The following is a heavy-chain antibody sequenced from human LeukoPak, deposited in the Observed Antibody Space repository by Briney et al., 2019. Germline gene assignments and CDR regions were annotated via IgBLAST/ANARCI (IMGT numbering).Heavy chain of an antibody. CDR2: INHSGST. J-gene: IGHJ4*02. V-gene: IGHV4-34*01. CDR3: ASHDSSGYYSVY. Sequence: PSETLSLTCAVYGGSFSGYYWSWIRQPPGKGLEWIGEINHSGSTNYNPSLKSRVTISVDTSKNQFSLKLSSVTAADTAVYYCASHDSSGYYSVYWGQGTQVTVSS. CDR1: GGSFSGYY. D-gene: IGHD3-22*01.